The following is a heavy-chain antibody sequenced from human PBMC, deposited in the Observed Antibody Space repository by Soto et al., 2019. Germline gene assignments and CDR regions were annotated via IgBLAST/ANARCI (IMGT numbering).Heavy chain of an antibody. CDR1: GYAFPSYH. CDR2: MHPYSGNT. V-gene: IGHV1-8*01. J-gene: IGHJ4*02. D-gene: IGHD4-17*01. CDR3: AREQDYGDYGDY. Sequence: QVKLVQSGAEVKKPGASVKVSCKASGYAFPSYHISWVRQASGHGLEWMGWMHPYSGNTAYAQKFRSRLTMTTDSSTSTAYMELSSLTSEDTAVYFCAREQDYGDYGDYWGQGTLVTVSS.